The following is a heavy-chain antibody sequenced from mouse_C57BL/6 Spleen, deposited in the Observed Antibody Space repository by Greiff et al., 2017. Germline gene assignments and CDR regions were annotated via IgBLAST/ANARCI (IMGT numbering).Heavy chain of an antibody. J-gene: IGHJ4*01. Sequence: QVQLKQSGPELVKPGASVKISCKASGYAFSSSWMNWVKQRPGKGLEWIGRIYPGDGNTNYNGKFKGKATLTADKSSSTAYMQLSSLTSEDSAVYFCARSIYGSSNYYAMDYWGQGTSDTGSS. V-gene: IGHV1-82*01. CDR3: ARSIYGSSNYYAMDY. CDR2: IYPGDGNT. D-gene: IGHD1-1*01. CDR1: GYAFSSSW.